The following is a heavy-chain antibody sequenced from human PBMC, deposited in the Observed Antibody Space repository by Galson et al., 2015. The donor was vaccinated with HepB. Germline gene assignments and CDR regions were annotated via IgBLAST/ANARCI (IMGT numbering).Heavy chain of an antibody. CDR1: GFTFSSYA. CDR2: ISGSGGST. CDR3: ARDGDYGGNSPEYYFDY. V-gene: IGHV3-23*01. D-gene: IGHD4-23*01. Sequence: SLRLSCAASGFTFSSYAMSWVRQAPGKGLEWVSAISGSGGSTYYADSVKGRFTISRDNSKNTLYLQMNSLRAEDTAVYYCARDGDYGGNSPEYYFDYWGQGTLVTVSS. J-gene: IGHJ4*02.